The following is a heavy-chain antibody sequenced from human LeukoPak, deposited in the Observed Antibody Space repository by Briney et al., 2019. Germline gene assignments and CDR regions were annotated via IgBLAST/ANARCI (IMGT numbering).Heavy chain of an antibody. D-gene: IGHD5-24*01. Sequence: SETLSLTCAVSGGSISSSNWWSWVRQPPGKGLEWIGEIYHSGSTNYNPSLKSRVTISVDKSKNQFSLKLSSVTAAGTAVYYCARDNSVRDEAWWFNPWGQGTLVTVSS. V-gene: IGHV4-4*02. J-gene: IGHJ5*02. CDR3: ARDNSVRDEAWWFNP. CDR2: IYHSGST. CDR1: GGSISSSNW.